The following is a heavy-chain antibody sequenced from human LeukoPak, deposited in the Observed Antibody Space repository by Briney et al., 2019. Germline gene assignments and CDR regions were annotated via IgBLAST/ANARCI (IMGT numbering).Heavy chain of an antibody. CDR3: ARIGVVASRGYYGMDV. CDR1: GGSIGSYY. CDR2: IYYSGST. V-gene: IGHV4-59*01. D-gene: IGHD5-12*01. J-gene: IGHJ6*02. Sequence: SETLSLTCTVPGGSIGSYYWSWIRRPPGKGLEWIGYIYYSGSTNYNPSLKSRVTISVDTSKEQFSLTLTSVTAADTAVYYCARIGVVASRGYYGMDVWGQGTTVTVSS.